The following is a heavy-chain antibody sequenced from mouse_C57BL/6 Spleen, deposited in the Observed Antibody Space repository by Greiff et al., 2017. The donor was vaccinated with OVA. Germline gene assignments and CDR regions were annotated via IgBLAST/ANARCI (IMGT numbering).Heavy chain of an antibody. D-gene: IGHD1-1*01. Sequence: EVNLVESGGGLVKPGGSLKLSCAASGFTFSDYGMHWVRQAPEKGLEWVAYISSGSSTIYYADTVKGRFTISRDNAKNTLFLQMTSLRSEDTAMYYCARDYYYGSSYDYFDYWGQGTTLTVSS. CDR3: ARDYYYGSSYDYFDY. CDR2: ISSGSSTI. V-gene: IGHV5-17*01. CDR1: GFTFSDYG. J-gene: IGHJ2*01.